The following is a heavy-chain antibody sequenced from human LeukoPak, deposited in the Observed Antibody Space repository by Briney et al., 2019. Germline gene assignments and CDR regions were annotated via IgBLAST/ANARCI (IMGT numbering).Heavy chain of an antibody. CDR2: ISTTSLNT. J-gene: IGHJ5*01. CDR3: AKYSDSSSWYDS. Sequence: GGSLRLSCAASGSTFSSYAMNWVRQAPGKGLQWVSVISTTSLNTYYADSVRRRFTISRDIPKNTLYLQLNSLRAEDTAVYFCAKYSDSSSWYDSWGQETLVTVSS. V-gene: IGHV3-23*01. CDR1: GSTFSSYA. D-gene: IGHD6-13*01.